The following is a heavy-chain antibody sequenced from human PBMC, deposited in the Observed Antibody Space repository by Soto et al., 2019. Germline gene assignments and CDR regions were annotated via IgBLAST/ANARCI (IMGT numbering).Heavy chain of an antibody. J-gene: IGHJ4*02. CDR1: GGSISNSNYY. Sequence: SETLSLTCTVSGGSISNSNYYWGWIRQPPGKGLEWIGSIYYSGSTYYNPSLKSRVTISVDTSKNQFSLNLRSVTAADTAVYYCARQFYDFVGGIYLPFFFAYWGKGTLVPVSS. CDR2: IYYSGST. CDR3: ARQFYDFVGGIYLPFFFAY. D-gene: IGHD3-16*02. V-gene: IGHV4-39*01.